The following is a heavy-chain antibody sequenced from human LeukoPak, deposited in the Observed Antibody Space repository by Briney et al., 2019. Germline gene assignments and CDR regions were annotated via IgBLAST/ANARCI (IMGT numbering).Heavy chain of an antibody. J-gene: IGHJ3*02. CDR2: INHTGST. CDR3: ARGYSSSWGAFDI. Sequence: PSETLSLTCAVYGGSFSNYYWSWIRQSPGKGLEWIGEINHTGSTNYYPSLKSRVTISVDTSKNQFSLKLSSVTAADTAVYYCARGYSSSWGAFDIWGQGTMVTVSS. D-gene: IGHD6-13*01. CDR1: GGSFSNYY. V-gene: IGHV4-34*01.